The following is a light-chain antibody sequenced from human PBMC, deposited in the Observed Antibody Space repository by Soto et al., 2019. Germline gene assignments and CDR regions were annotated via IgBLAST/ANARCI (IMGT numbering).Light chain of an antibody. Sequence: PGERATLSCRASQTVSGNYLIWYQQKPGQAPRLLIYDVSNRATDIPARFSGSGSGTDFTLTISSLEPEDLAVYYCQQRSNWPRTFGQGTKVDI. J-gene: IGKJ1*01. CDR1: QTVSGNY. CDR2: DVS. V-gene: IGKV3-11*01. CDR3: QQRSNWPRT.